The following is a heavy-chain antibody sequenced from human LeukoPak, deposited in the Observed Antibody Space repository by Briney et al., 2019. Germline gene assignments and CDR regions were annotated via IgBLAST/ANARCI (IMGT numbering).Heavy chain of an antibody. CDR2: ISYDGSNK. CDR1: GFTFSSYA. D-gene: IGHD1-14*01. V-gene: IGHV3-30-3*01. J-gene: IGHJ4*02. CDR3: AREAGRRLHLDY. Sequence: GGSLRLSCAASGFTFSSYAMHWVRQAPGKGLEWVAVISYDGSNKYYADSVKGRFTISRDNSKNTLYLQMNSLRAEDTAVYYCAREAGRRLHLDYWGQGTLVTVSS.